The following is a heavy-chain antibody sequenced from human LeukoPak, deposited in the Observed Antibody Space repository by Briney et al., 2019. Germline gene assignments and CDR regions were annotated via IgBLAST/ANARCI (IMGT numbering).Heavy chain of an antibody. CDR3: ARHRLPGEPGPSGSKIPAVNWFDP. CDR2: IYYSGST. CDR1: GGSISSYY. V-gene: IGHV4-59*08. Sequence: SETLSLTCTVSGGSISSYYWSWIRQPPGKGLEWIGYIYYSGSTNYNPSLKSRVTISVDTSKNQFSLKLSSVTAADTAVYYCARHRLPGEPGPSGSKIPAVNWFDPWGQGTLVTVSS. J-gene: IGHJ5*02. D-gene: IGHD3-16*01.